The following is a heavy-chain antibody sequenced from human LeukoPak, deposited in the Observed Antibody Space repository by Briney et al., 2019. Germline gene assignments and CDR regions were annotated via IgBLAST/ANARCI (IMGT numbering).Heavy chain of an antibody. Sequence: SETLSLTCTVSGGSISSSSYYWGWIRQPPGKGLEWIGSIYYSGSTYYNPSLKSRVTISVDTSKNQFSLKLSSVTAADTAVYYCAKRLGGSGSYSSYWGQGTLVTVSS. V-gene: IGHV4-39*07. CDR2: IYYSGST. J-gene: IGHJ4*02. D-gene: IGHD3-10*01. CDR1: GGSISSSSYY. CDR3: AKRLGGSGSYSSY.